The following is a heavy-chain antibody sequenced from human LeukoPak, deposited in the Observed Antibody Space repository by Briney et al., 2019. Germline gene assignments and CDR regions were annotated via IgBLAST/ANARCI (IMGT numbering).Heavy chain of an antibody. CDR2: IYSSGST. Sequence: SETLSLTCTVSGGSISGYYWSWIRQPAGKGLEWTGRIYSSGSTTYNPSVKSRVTMSVDTSKNQFSLKLSSVTAADTAVYYCATVRSGYWYFDLWGRGTLVTVSS. CDR3: ATVRSGYWYFDL. J-gene: IGHJ2*01. CDR1: GGSISGYY. V-gene: IGHV4-4*07.